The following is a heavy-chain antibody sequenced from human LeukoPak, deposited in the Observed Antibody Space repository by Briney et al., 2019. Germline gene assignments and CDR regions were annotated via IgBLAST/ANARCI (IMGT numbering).Heavy chain of an antibody. CDR1: GFTFSSYA. V-gene: IGHV3-30*04. Sequence: GGSLRLSCAASGFTFSSYAMHWVRQAPGKGLEWVAVISYDGSNKYYADSVKGRFTISRDNSKNTLYLQMNSLRAEDTAVYYCARSLTMVRGYDYWGQGTLVTVSS. D-gene: IGHD3-10*01. CDR2: ISYDGSNK. J-gene: IGHJ4*02. CDR3: ARSLTMVRGYDY.